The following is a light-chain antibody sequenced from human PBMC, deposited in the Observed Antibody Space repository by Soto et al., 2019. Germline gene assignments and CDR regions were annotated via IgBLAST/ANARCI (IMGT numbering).Light chain of an antibody. V-gene: IGLV1-51*02. CDR2: END. J-gene: IGLJ1*01. CDR3: GTWDGSMSAGRAV. CDR1: SSNIGNNS. Sequence: QSVLTQPPSVSAAPGQKVTISCSGSSSNIGNNSVSWYQQFPGTAPKLLIYENDKRPSGIPDRFSGSKSGTSVTLGITGLQTGDEADYYCGTWDGSMSAGRAVFGTGTKVTVL.